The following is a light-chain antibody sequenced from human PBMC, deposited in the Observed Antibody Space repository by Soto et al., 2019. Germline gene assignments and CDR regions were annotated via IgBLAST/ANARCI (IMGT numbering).Light chain of an antibody. CDR2: GAS. CDR1: QSVSSN. Sequence: MVMTHSPATLSVSPGEISTLSFRASQSVSSNLAWYQQKPGQAPRLVIHGASTRATDFPARFSGSGSGTEFTLTISSLQSEDIAVYYCHQYYTWPRTFGQGTKVDIK. V-gene: IGKV3-15*01. J-gene: IGKJ1*01. CDR3: HQYYTWPRT.